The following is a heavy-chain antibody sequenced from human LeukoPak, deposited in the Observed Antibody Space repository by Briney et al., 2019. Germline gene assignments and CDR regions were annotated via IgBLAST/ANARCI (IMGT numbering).Heavy chain of an antibody. V-gene: IGHV4-34*01. CDR2: INHSGST. Sequence: SETLSLTCAVYGGSFSGYYWSWIRQPPGKGLEWIGEINHSGSTNYNPSLKSRVAMSVDTSKNQFSLKLSSVTAADAAVYYCARGPYNWNYVFGYWGQGTLVTVSS. D-gene: IGHD1-7*01. J-gene: IGHJ4*02. CDR1: GGSFSGYY. CDR3: ARGPYNWNYVFGY.